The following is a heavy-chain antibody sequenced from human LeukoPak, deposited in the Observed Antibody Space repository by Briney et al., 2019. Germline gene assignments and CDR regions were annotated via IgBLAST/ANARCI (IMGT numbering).Heavy chain of an antibody. J-gene: IGHJ4*02. Sequence: GGSLRLSCAASGFTFGTYWMAWLRQGPGKGLEWVASIREDGSDYVASMKGRFAISRNNAKNSVYLQMNSLRAEDTAVYYCARDVNWGPFDYWGQGTLVTVSS. CDR3: ARDVNWGPFDY. CDR2: IREDGS. V-gene: IGHV3-7*01. CDR1: GFTFGTYW. D-gene: IGHD7-27*01.